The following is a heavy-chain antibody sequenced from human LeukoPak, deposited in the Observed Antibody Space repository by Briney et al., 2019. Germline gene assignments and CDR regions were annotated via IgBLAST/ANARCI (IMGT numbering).Heavy chain of an antibody. V-gene: IGHV4-59*01. J-gene: IGHJ4*02. CDR2: IYYSGST. Sequence: SETLSLTCTVVGGSISRYYWSCIRQPPGKGLEWIGDIYYSGSTNYNPSLKSRVTISVDTSKNQFSLKLSSVTAADTAVYYCARAWSDGGNVVSHWGQGILVTVSS. CDR3: ARAWSDGGNVVSH. D-gene: IGHD2-15*01. CDR1: GGSISRYY.